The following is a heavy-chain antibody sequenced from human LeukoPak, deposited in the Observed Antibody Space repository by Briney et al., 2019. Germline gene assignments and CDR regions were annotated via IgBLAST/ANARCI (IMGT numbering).Heavy chain of an antibody. CDR3: ARYEGYGDRDLDY. D-gene: IGHD4-17*01. J-gene: IGHJ4*02. CDR2: ISVYNGHT. Sequence: ASVKVSCKASGDTFTNYDINWVRQAPGQGLEWMGWISVYNGHTNYAQKVQGRVTMTTDTSTSTAYMELRSLRSDDTAVYYCARYEGYGDRDLDYWGQGTLVTVSS. V-gene: IGHV1-18*01. CDR1: GDTFTNYD.